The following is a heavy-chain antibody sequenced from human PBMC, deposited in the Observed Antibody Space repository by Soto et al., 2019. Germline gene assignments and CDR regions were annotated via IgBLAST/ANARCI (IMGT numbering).Heavy chain of an antibody. J-gene: IGHJ5*02. CDR3: ARGHSGSYYPNWFDP. D-gene: IGHD1-26*01. CDR1: GGSVSGDY. CDR2: INQSGTA. Sequence: SETLSLASALYGGSVSGDYWSWIAEPPGTRLERIGEINQSGTANYNPSLKSRVTLSVXXXXXXFXLXLXXVTAAXTSVDYCARGHSGSYYPNWFDPWGQGTLVPVS. V-gene: IGHV4-34*01.